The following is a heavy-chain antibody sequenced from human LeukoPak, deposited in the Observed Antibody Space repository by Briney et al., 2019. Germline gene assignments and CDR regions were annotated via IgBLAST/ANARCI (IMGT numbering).Heavy chain of an antibody. V-gene: IGHV4-61*05. J-gene: IGHJ4*02. CDR1: GDSIGSRSYY. CDR3: ARGNYGDYTFDY. Sequence: SETLSLTCTVSGDSIGSRSYYWGWIRQPPGKGLEWIGRIYTSGSTNYNPSLKSRVTMSVDTSKNQFSLKLSSVTAADTAVYYCARGNYGDYTFDYWGQGTLVTVSS. CDR2: IYTSGST. D-gene: IGHD4-17*01.